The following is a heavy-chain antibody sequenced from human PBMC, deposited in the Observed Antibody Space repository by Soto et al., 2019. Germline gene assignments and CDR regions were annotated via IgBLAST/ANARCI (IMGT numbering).Heavy chain of an antibody. CDR2: PIPLFGTP. V-gene: IGHV1-69*06. CDR1: GGTFSKDA. J-gene: IGHJ6*02. D-gene: IGHD5-18*01. CDR3: RRVLGYTFKPGKTLYFAMDV. Sequence: QVQLVQSGAEVKKPGSSVTVSCKTSGGTFSKDAINWVRQAPGQGLEWMGVPIPLFGTPIYAQTFPGRIRLTADKSTSTAFMDLSSLRSKYTAVYYSRRVLGYTFKPGKTLYFAMDVWGQGTTVSVSS.